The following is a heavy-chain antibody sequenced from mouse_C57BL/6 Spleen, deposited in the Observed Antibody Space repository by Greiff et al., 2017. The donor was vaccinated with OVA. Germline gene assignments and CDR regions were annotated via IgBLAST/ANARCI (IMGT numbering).Heavy chain of an antibody. D-gene: IGHD2-5*01. J-gene: IGHJ2*01. CDR2: ISNLAYSI. V-gene: IGHV5-15*01. CDR3: ARAYYSNYYYFDY. Sequence: EVQGVESGGGLVQPGGSLKLSCAASGFTFSDYGMAWVRQAPRKGPEWVAFISNLAYSIYYADTVTGRFTISRENAKNTLYLEMSSLRSEDTAMYYCARAYYSNYYYFDYWGQGTTLTVSS. CDR1: GFTFSDYG.